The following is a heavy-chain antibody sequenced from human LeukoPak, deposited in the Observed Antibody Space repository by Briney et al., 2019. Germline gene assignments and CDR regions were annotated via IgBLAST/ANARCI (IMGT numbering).Heavy chain of an antibody. D-gene: IGHD2-15*01. CDR3: ARGPWADYCSGGSCFDY. V-gene: IGHV4-59*12. CDR1: GGSISSYY. J-gene: IGHJ4*02. Sequence: PSETLSLTCTVSGGSISSYYWSWIRQPPGKGLEWIGYIYYSGSTNYNPSLKSRVTMSVDTSKNQFSLKLSSVTAADTAVYYCARGPWADYCSGGSCFDYWGQGTLVTVSS. CDR2: IYYSGST.